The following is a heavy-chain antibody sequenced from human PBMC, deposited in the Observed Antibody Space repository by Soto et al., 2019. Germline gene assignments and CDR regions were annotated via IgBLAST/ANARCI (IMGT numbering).Heavy chain of an antibody. CDR1: GFTFSSYS. J-gene: IGHJ4*02. Sequence: EVQLVESGGGLVKPGGSLRLSCAASGFTFSSYSMNWVRQAPGKGLEWVSSISSSRSYIYYADSVKGRFTISGDNAKNSLYLQMNGLRAEDTAVYYWARDLESGRAMVVGATPDYWGQGTLVTVSS. CDR2: ISSSRSYI. CDR3: ARDLESGRAMVVGATPDY. D-gene: IGHD2-15*01. V-gene: IGHV3-21*01.